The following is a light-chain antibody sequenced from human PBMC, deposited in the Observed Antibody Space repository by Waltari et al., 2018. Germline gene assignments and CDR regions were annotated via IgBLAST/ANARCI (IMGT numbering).Light chain of an antibody. CDR2: LNSDGSH. Sequence: QLVLTQSPSASASLGASVKLTCTLSSGHSSNAIASHQQQQEKGPRYLMKLNSDGSHSKGEGIPARFSASSSGADRYLPLSSLQSGVEADYYCQTWGTGIRVFGGGTKLTVL. CDR3: QTWGTGIRV. CDR1: SGHSSNA. J-gene: IGLJ3*02. V-gene: IGLV4-69*01.